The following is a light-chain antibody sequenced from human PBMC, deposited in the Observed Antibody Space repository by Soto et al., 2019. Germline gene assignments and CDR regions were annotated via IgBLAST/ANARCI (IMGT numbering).Light chain of an antibody. CDR2: EDN. CDR3: CSYAGSITFVI. CDR1: SSDVGSYNL. Sequence: QSALTQPASVSGSPGQSITISCTGTSSDVGSYNLVSWYQQHPGKAPKLMILEDNKRPSWVSNRFSGSKSVNTASLTISGLQAEYEGDYYCCSYAGSITFVIFGGGTKVTVL. J-gene: IGLJ2*01. V-gene: IGLV2-23*02.